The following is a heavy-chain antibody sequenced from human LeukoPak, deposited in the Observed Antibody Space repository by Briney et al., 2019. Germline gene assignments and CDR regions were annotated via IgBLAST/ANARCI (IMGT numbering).Heavy chain of an antibody. CDR3: AKGYSSGWYERGYYFDY. CDR1: GFTFDDYA. J-gene: IGHJ4*02. Sequence: SLRLSCAASGFTFDDYAMHWVRQAPGKGLEWVSGISWNSGSIGYADSVKGRFTISRDNAKNSLYLQMNSLRAEDTALYYCAKGYSSGWYERGYYFDYWGQGTLVTVSS. D-gene: IGHD6-19*01. V-gene: IGHV3-9*01. CDR2: ISWNSGSI.